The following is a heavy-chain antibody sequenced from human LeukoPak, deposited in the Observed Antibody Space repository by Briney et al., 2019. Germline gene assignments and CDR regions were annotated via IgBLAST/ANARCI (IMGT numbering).Heavy chain of an antibody. CDR1: GFTVSGNY. D-gene: IGHD3-22*01. Sequence: GGSLRLSCAASGFTVSGNYMSWVRQAPGKGLEWVSVIYSGGSTYYADSVKGRLTISSDNSKNTLYLQMNSLRAEDTAMYYCARADYDSSGLPFDYWGQGTLITVSS. V-gene: IGHV3-66*01. CDR2: IYSGGST. J-gene: IGHJ4*02. CDR3: ARADYDSSGLPFDY.